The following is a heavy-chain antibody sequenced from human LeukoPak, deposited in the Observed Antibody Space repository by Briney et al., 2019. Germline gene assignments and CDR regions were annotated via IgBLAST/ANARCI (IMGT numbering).Heavy chain of an antibody. Sequence: SGTLSLTCNVSNGSIISNMWWSWVRQPPRKGLEWIADISQSGTANYNPSLRSRASISIDKSKNHFSLRLTSVTAADTAMYYCARADGHRDLWGQGTLVIVSS. V-gene: IGHV4-4*02. CDR1: NGSIISNMW. CDR3: ARADGHRDL. CDR2: ISQSGTA. J-gene: IGHJ5*02. D-gene: IGHD5-24*01.